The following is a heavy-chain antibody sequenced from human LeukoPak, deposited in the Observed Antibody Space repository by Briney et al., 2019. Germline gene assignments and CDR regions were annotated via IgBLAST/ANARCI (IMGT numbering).Heavy chain of an antibody. CDR1: GGSISSYY. CDR2: IYTSGST. D-gene: IGHD1-26*01. CDR3: AGIPVLKRGSLGAFDI. Sequence: NPSETLSLTCTVSGGSISSYYWSWIRQPPGKGLEWIGYIYTSGSTNYNPSLKSRVTISVDTSKNQFSLKLSSVTAADTAVYYCAGIPVLKRGSLGAFDIWGQGTMVTVSS. V-gene: IGHV4-4*09. J-gene: IGHJ3*02.